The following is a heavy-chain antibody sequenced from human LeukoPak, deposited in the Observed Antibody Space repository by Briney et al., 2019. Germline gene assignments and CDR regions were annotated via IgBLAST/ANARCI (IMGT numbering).Heavy chain of an antibody. V-gene: IGHV1-3*01. Sequence: ASVKVSCKASGYTFTSYAMHWVRQAPGQRLEWMGWINAGNGNTKYSQKFQGRVTITRDTSASTAYMELSSLRSEDTAVYYCARVLGYGDYPDAFDIWGQGTMVTVSS. D-gene: IGHD4-17*01. CDR3: ARVLGYGDYPDAFDI. CDR2: INAGNGNT. CDR1: GYTFTSYA. J-gene: IGHJ3*02.